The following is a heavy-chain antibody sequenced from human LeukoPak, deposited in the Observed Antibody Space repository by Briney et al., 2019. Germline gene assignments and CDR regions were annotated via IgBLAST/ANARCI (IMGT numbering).Heavy chain of an antibody. CDR1: GYTFTGYH. D-gene: IGHD6-13*01. CDR2: INPNSGGT. Sequence: ASVKVSCKASGYTFTGYHMHWVRRAPGQGLEWMGWINPNSGGTNYPQKLQGRVTMTRDMSISTTYMELSGLRSDDTAVYYCARDRAGIAAAGIRYFDYWGQGTLVTVSS. J-gene: IGHJ4*02. CDR3: ARDRAGIAAAGIRYFDY. V-gene: IGHV1-2*02.